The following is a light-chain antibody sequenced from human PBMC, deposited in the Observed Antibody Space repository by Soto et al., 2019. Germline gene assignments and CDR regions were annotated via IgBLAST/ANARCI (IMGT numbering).Light chain of an antibody. CDR2: GAS. Sequence: EIVTTQSPATLSVSPGERATLSCRSSQSVSSNLAWYQQKPGQAPRLLIYGASTGATGIPARFSGSGSGTEFTLTISSLQSEDFVVYYCQQYNNWPPVTFGQGTKVDIK. J-gene: IGKJ1*01. CDR3: QQYNNWPPVT. CDR1: QSVSSN. V-gene: IGKV3-15*01.